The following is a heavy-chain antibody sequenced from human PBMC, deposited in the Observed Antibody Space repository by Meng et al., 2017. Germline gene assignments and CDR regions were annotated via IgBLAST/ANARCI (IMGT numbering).Heavy chain of an antibody. CDR2: IYYSGST. V-gene: IGHV4-39*07. Sequence: GSLRLSCTVSGGSISSSSYYWGWIRQPPGKGLEWIGSIYYSGSTYYNPSLKSRVTISVDTSKNQFSLKLSSVTAADTAVYYCARVGVNYYGSATDDYWGQATLVTVSS. J-gene: IGHJ4*02. CDR3: ARVGVNYYGSATDDY. CDR1: GGSISSSSYY. D-gene: IGHD3-10*01.